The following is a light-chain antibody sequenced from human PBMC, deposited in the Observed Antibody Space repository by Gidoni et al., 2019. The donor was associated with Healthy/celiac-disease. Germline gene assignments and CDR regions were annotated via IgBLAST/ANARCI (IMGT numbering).Light chain of an antibody. CDR1: SRDVGGYNY. CDR3: SSYTSSSTLEPLWM. J-gene: IGLJ3*02. CDR2: EVS. V-gene: IGLV2-14*01. Sequence: SALTQPASVSGSPGQPITISCTGTSRDVGGYNYVSWYQQHPGKAPKLMIYEVSNRPSGVSNRFSGSRSGNTSSLTISGLQAEDEADYYCSSYTSSSTLEPLWMFGGWTKLTVL.